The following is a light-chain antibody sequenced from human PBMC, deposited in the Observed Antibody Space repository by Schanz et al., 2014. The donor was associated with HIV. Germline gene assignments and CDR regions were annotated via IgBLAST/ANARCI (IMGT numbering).Light chain of an antibody. CDR1: QSVGTY. J-gene: IGKJ1*01. CDR2: DAS. Sequence: EIVLTQSPATLALSPGETATLSCRASQSVGTYLAWYQQKPGQAPRLLIFDASNRATGVPARFSGSGSGTDFTLTISSLQPEDFAAYYCQQSHSNPRTFGQGTKVEV. V-gene: IGKV3-11*01. CDR3: QQSHSNPRT.